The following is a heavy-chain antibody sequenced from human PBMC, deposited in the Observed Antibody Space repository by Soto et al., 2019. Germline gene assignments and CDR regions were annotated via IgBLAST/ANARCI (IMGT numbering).Heavy chain of an antibody. CDR3: ARVSRLHYYGMDV. CDR1: GYTFTGYY. Sequence: ASVKVSCKASGYTFTGYYIHWVRQTPGHGLQWMGWINPNSGDTNYAQKFQGWVTMTRDTSISTAYMELSRLRSDDTAVYYCARVSRLHYYGMDVWGQGTTGTVSS. J-gene: IGHJ6*02. V-gene: IGHV1-2*04. D-gene: IGHD2-15*01. CDR2: INPNSGDT.